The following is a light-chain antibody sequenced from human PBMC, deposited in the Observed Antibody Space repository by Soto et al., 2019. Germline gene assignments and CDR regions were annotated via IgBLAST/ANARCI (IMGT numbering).Light chain of an antibody. V-gene: IGKV4-1*01. Sequence: DIVMTQSPDSLAVSLGERATINCKSSQSVLYSSNNKNYLAWYQQKPGQPPKLLIYWASTRESRVPDRFSGSGSGTDFTLTISSLQAEDVAVYYCQQYYSTLPTFGGGTKVEIK. CDR3: QQYYSTLPT. CDR1: QSVLYSSNNKNY. J-gene: IGKJ4*01. CDR2: WAS.